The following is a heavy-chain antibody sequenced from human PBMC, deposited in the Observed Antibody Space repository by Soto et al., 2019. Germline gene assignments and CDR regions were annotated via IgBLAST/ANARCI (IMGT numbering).Heavy chain of an antibody. J-gene: IGHJ5*02. CDR1: GFTFSSYA. CDR3: ARGRGRDSGSYYDTFDP. Sequence: GGFLRLSCAASGFTFSSYAMHWVRQAPGKGLEWVAVISYDGSNKYYADSVKGRFTISRDNSKNTLYLQMNSLRAEDTAVYYCARGRGRDSGSYYDTFDPWGQGTLVTVSS. CDR2: ISYDGSNK. D-gene: IGHD1-26*01. V-gene: IGHV3-30-3*01.